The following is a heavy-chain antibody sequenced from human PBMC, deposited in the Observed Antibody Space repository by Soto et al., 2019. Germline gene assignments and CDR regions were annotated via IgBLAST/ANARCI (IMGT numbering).Heavy chain of an antibody. D-gene: IGHD6-19*01. J-gene: IGHJ5*02. CDR2: IFQSGST. V-gene: IGHV4-4*02. Sequence: PSETLSLTCGVSVGTIRSPDWWTWVRQPPGKGLEWIGEIFQSGSTNYTPSLESRVTISVDKSKNQFSLTLTSVTAADTAVYFCARGRRSYSSGWYWFDPWGQGILVTVSS. CDR1: VGTIRSPDW. CDR3: ARGRRSYSSGWYWFDP.